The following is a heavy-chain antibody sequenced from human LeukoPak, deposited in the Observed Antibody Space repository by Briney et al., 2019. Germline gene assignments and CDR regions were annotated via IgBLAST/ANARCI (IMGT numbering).Heavy chain of an antibody. D-gene: IGHD1-26*01. J-gene: IGHJ4*02. Sequence: GGSLRLSCAASGFSLSNYWMSWVRQGPRKGLEWVANINQDGSEKNYVDSVKGRFTISRDNTKNTLYLQMVSPRADDTAVYYCAKDSGSYFDYWGQGTLVTVSS. CDR3: AKDSGSYFDY. V-gene: IGHV3-7*01. CDR1: GFSLSNYW. CDR2: INQDGSEK.